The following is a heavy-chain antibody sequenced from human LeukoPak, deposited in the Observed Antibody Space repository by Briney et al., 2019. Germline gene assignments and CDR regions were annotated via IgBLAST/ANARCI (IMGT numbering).Heavy chain of an antibody. D-gene: IGHD4-17*01. CDR3: ARGTMTTVTYYFDY. V-gene: IGHV4-34*01. Sequence: SETLSLTCAVYGGSFSGYYWSWIRQPPGKGLEWIGEINHSGSTNYNPSLKSRVAISVDTSKNQFSLKLSSVTAADTAVYYCARGTMTTVTYYFDYWGQGTLVTVSS. CDR1: GGSFSGYY. J-gene: IGHJ4*01. CDR2: INHSGST.